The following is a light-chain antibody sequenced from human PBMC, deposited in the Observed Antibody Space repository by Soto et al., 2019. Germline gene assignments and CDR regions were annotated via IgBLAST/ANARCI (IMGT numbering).Light chain of an antibody. V-gene: IGKV3-20*01. CDR2: GAS. Sequence: EIVFTQSPATLSLSPGERATLSCRASQSVGSYLAWYQQKPGQAPRILIYGASNRATGIPDRFSGSGSGTDFTLTISRLEPEDSAVYYCQQYGSSGTFGQGTKVDIK. J-gene: IGKJ1*01. CDR1: QSVGSY. CDR3: QQYGSSGT.